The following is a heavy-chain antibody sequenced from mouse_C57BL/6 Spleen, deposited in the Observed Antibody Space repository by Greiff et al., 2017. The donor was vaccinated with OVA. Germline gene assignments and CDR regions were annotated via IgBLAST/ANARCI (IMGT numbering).Heavy chain of an antibody. CDR1: AFHLTIYS. CDR2: IWTGGGT. V-gene: IGHV2-9-1*01. CDR3: ARNWVTGTTFYWYFDV. Sequence: VKVEESGPGLVAPSPSMSITCTVSAFHLTIYSISWVRQPPGKGLEWLGVIWTGGGTNYNSALKSRLSISKDNSKSQVFLKMNSLQTDDTARYYCARNWVTGTTFYWYFDVWGTGTTVTVSS. D-gene: IGHD4-1*01. J-gene: IGHJ1*03.